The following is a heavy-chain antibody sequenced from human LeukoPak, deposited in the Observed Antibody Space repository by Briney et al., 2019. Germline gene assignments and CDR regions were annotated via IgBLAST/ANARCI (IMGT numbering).Heavy chain of an antibody. J-gene: IGHJ4*02. D-gene: IGHD6-19*01. Sequence: PGGSLRLSCAASGFTFSSYGMHWVRQAPGKGLEWVAVIWYDGSNKYYADSVKGRFTISRDNSKNTLYLQMNSLRAEDTAVYYCARVGRYSSGWYDPRAPFDYWGQGTLVTVSS. CDR3: ARVGRYSSGWYDPRAPFDY. CDR2: IWYDGSNK. V-gene: IGHV3-33*01. CDR1: GFTFSSYG.